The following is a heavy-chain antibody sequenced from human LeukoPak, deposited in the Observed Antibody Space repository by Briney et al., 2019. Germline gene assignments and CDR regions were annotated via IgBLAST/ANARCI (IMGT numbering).Heavy chain of an antibody. V-gene: IGHV3-11*06. CDR3: ARGPEDYGDYDGLIDY. Sequence: GGSLRLSCAASGFTFSDYYMSWVRQAPGKGLEWVSYISSSSSYTNYADSVKGRFTISRDNAKNSLYLQMNSLRAEDTAVYYCARGPEDYGDYDGLIDYWGQGTRVTVSS. D-gene: IGHD4-17*01. CDR2: ISSSSSYT. CDR1: GFTFSDYY. J-gene: IGHJ4*02.